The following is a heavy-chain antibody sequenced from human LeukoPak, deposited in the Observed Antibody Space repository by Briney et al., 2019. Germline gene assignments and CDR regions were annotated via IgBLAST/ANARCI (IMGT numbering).Heavy chain of an antibody. CDR1: GFTFSSYA. CDR2: ISYDGSNK. Sequence: GRSLRLSCAASGFTFSSYAMHWIRQAPGKGLEWVAVISYDGSNKYYADSVKGRFTISRDISKNTLYLQMNSLRAEDTAVYYCAREPDYGSSRGLTKLYYYYGMDVWGQGTTVTVSS. D-gene: IGHD4-17*01. CDR3: AREPDYGSSRGLTKLYYYYGMDV. V-gene: IGHV3-30*04. J-gene: IGHJ6*02.